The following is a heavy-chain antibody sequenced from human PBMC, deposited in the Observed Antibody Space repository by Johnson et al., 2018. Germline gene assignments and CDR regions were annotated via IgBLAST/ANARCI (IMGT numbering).Heavy chain of an antibody. V-gene: IGHV3-23*01. CDR3: ARDGGVGARNYYGMDV. CDR2: ISGSGSST. Sequence: VQLQESGGGLVQPGGSLSLSCVASGFTFSNYAMSWVRQAPGKGLEWVSAISGSGSSTYSADSVKGRFTISRDSSKNTMYLQMHSLRAEYSAVYYCARDGGVGARNYYGMDVWGQGTTVTVSS. D-gene: IGHD1-26*01. CDR1: GFTFSNYA. J-gene: IGHJ6*02.